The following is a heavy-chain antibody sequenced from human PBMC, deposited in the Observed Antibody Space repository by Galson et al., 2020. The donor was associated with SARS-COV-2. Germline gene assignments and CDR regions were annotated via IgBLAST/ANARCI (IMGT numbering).Heavy chain of an antibody. D-gene: IGHD3-22*01. CDR2: INHSGST. CDR3: ARDTYYYDSSGYGVNWFDP. V-gene: IGHV4-34*01. CDR1: GGSFSGYY. Sequence: SQASETLSLTCAVYGGSFSGYYWSWIRQPPGKGLEWIGEINHSGSTNYNPSLKSRVTISVDPSKNQFSLKLSSVTAADTAVYYCARDTYYYDSSGYGVNWFDPWGQGTLVTVSS. J-gene: IGHJ5*02.